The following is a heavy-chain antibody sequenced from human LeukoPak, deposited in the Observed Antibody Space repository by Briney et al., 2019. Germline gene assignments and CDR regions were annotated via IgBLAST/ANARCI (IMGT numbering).Heavy chain of an antibody. CDR2: NYYRAGT. Sequence: SETLSLTCTVAGASTSSYYWSWIRQPPGKRMGWIGYNYYRAGTNYNPSFKSRVTISVDTSKNPFSRNLSTLTAADTAVYYCARDRRASSSGRFHDAFDIWGQGTMVTVSS. V-gene: IGHV4-59*01. CDR1: GASTSSYY. D-gene: IGHD6-19*01. J-gene: IGHJ3*02. CDR3: ARDRRASSSGRFHDAFDI.